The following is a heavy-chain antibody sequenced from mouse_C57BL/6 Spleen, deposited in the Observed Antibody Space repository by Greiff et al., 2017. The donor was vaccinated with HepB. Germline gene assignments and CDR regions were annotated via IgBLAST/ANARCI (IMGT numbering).Heavy chain of an antibody. Sequence: EVQGVESGGGLVKPGGSLKLSCAASGFTFSSYAMSWVRQTPEKRLEWVATISDGGSYTYYPDNVKGRFTISRDNAKNNLYLQMSHLKSEDTAMYYCARDSSGYHYAMDYWGQGTSVTVSS. CDR2: ISDGGSYT. CDR3: ARDSSGYHYAMDY. CDR1: GFTFSSYA. V-gene: IGHV5-4*01. D-gene: IGHD3-2*02. J-gene: IGHJ4*01.